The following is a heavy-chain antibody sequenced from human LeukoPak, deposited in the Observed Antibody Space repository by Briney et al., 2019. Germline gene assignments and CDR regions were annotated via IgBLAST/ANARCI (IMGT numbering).Heavy chain of an antibody. CDR3: ASSTSHYGSGSYYNGGHDAFDI. CDR2: INPNSGGT. CDR1: GYTFTGYY. D-gene: IGHD3-10*01. J-gene: IGHJ3*02. V-gene: IGHV1-2*04. Sequence: VASVKVSCKASGYTFTGYYMHWVRQAPGQGLEWMGWINPNSGGTNYAQEFQGWVTMTRDTSISTAYMELSRLRSDDTAVYYCASSTSHYGSGSYYNGGHDAFDIWGQGTMVTVSS.